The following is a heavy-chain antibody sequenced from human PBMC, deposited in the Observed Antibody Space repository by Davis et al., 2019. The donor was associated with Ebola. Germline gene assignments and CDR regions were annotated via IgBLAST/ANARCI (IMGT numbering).Heavy chain of an antibody. V-gene: IGHV4-4*02. CDR2: IYHSGST. CDR1: GGSISSSNW. Sequence: SETLSLTFTLSGGSISSSNWWSWVRQPPGKGLAWIGEIYHSGSTNYNPSLKSRVTISVDKSKNQFSLKLSSVTAADTAVYYCATSTYYYGMDVWGQGTTVTVSS. J-gene: IGHJ6*02. CDR3: ATSTYYYGMDV.